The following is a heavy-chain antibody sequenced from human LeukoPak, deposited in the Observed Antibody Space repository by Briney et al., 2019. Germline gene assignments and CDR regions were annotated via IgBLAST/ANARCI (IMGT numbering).Heavy chain of an antibody. J-gene: IGHJ4*02. CDR1: GFAFSTYG. CDR3: ARGPWLVSDITSFDY. Sequence: PGGSLRLSCITSGFAFSTYGMHWVRQAPGKGLEWVALIWNDGSKTYHAESVKDRFTISRDNSQNTLYLQMNSLRHEDTAVYHCARGPWLVSDITSFDYWGQGTLVTVSS. CDR2: IWNDGSKT. V-gene: IGHV3-33*01. D-gene: IGHD5-18*01.